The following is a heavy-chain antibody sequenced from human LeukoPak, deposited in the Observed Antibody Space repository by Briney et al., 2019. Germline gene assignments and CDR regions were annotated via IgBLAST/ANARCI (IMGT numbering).Heavy chain of an antibody. CDR3: AREMPATFYFDF. CDR1: GYIFTSHY. D-gene: IGHD2/OR15-2a*01. CDR2: VYVGDGGT. Sequence: GASVSVSCKASGYIFTSHYIHWVRLAPGQGLQWMGIVYVGDGGTRYAQEFQGRVTMTWDTSTSTVYMDLSSLKTEDTALYYCAREMPATFYFDFWGQGTVVTVSS. J-gene: IGHJ4*02. V-gene: IGHV1-46*01.